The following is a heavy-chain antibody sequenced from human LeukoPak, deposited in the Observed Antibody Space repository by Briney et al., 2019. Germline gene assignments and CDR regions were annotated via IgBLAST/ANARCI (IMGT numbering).Heavy chain of an antibody. D-gene: IGHD3-9*01. CDR3: ARHVSDILTGHAFDI. CDR2: IDPSDSYT. Sequence: GESLKISCKGSGYSFTSYWISWVRQMPGKGLEWMGRIDPSDSYTNYSPSFQGHVTISADKSISTAYLQWSSLKASDTATYYCARHVSDILTGHAFDIWGQGTMVTVSS. V-gene: IGHV5-10-1*01. CDR1: GYSFTSYW. J-gene: IGHJ3*02.